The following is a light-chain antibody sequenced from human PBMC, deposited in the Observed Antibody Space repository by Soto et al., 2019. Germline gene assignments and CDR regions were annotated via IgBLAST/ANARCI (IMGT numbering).Light chain of an antibody. CDR1: QSVSSY. J-gene: IGKJ4*01. Sequence: EIVLTQSPATLSLSPGERATLSCRASQSVSSYLAWYQQKPGQAPRLLIYDASNRATGIPARFSGSGSGTDFNLTISSLDPEDFAVYFCQQRNYWPPTCGGGTKVEI. CDR2: DAS. CDR3: QQRNYWPPT. V-gene: IGKV3-11*01.